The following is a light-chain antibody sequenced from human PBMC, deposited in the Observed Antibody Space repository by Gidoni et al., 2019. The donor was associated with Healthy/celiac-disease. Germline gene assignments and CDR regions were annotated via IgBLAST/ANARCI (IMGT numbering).Light chain of an antibody. V-gene: IGLV2-14*01. Sequence: QSALTQPASVSGSPGQSITISCSGTSIDVGGDNYVSWYQQPPGKAPKLMIYEVSNRPSGVANRCSGSKSGNTASLTISGRKAEDEADYYCSSYTSSSTLVFGGGTKLTVL. CDR1: SIDVGGDNY. CDR2: EVS. CDR3: SSYTSSSTLV. J-gene: IGLJ2*01.